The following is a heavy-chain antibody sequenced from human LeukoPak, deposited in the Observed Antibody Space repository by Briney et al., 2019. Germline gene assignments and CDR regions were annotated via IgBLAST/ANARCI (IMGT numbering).Heavy chain of an antibody. CDR3: AREPPYSGYSSGWNYFDY. CDR2: IYYSGST. Sequence: PSETLSLTCTVSGGSISSGGYYWSWIRQPPGKGLEWIGYIYYSGSTNYNPSLKSRVTISVDTSKNQFSLKLSSVTAADTAVYYCAREPPYSGYSSGWNYFDYWGQGTLVTVSS. V-gene: IGHV4-61*08. D-gene: IGHD6-19*01. CDR1: GGSISSGGYY. J-gene: IGHJ4*02.